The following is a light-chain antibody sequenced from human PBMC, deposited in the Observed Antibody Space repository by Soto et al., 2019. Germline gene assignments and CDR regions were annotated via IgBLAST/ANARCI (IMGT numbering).Light chain of an antibody. Sequence: EIVLTQSPGTLSLSPGERATLSCRASQSVNSNHLAWYPQRPGQAPRLLIYGASIMATGIPDRFSGSGSGTDFTLTISRLEPEDFAVFYCQQYGSSPLTFGEGTRLEIK. V-gene: IGKV3-20*01. CDR3: QQYGSSPLT. J-gene: IGKJ5*01. CDR2: GAS. CDR1: QSVNSNH.